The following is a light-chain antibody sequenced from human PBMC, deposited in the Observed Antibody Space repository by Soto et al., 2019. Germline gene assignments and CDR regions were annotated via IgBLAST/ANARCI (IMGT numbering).Light chain of an antibody. CDR2: AAS. J-gene: IGKJ1*01. CDR3: QHYYSYPRK. V-gene: IGKV1-8*01. Sequence: AIRMTQSPSSLSASTGDRVTITCRASQGISSYLAWYQQKPGKAPKLLIYAASTLQSGVPSRFSASGSGTDFTLTISCLQSEDFGTYDCQHYYSYPRKFGQGTKVEIK. CDR1: QGISSY.